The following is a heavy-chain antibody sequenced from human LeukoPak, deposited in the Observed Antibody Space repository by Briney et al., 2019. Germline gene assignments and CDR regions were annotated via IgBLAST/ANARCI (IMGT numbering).Heavy chain of an antibody. Sequence: PGGSLRLSCAASGFSFSSYSMNWVRQAPGKGLEWVSYISSTRSIFYADSVKGRFTISRDNAKNSLYLQMNSLRAEDTAVYYCAKVGVGWVAFEYWGQGTLVTVSS. CDR1: GFSFSSYS. CDR2: ISSTRSI. J-gene: IGHJ4*02. D-gene: IGHD3-16*01. V-gene: IGHV3-48*01. CDR3: AKVGVGWVAFEY.